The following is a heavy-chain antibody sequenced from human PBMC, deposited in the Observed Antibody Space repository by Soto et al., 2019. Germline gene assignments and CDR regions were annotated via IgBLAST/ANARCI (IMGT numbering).Heavy chain of an antibody. D-gene: IGHD3-10*01. CDR2: IWYDGSNK. V-gene: IGHV3-33*01. J-gene: IGHJ4*02. CDR3: ARDPTLWFGEFYDY. Sequence: GGSLRLSCAASGFTFSSYGMHWVRQAPGKGLEWVAVIWYDGSNKYYADSVKGRFTISRDNSKNTLYLQMNSLRAEDTAVYYCARDPTLWFGEFYDYWGQGTLVTVSS. CDR1: GFTFSSYG.